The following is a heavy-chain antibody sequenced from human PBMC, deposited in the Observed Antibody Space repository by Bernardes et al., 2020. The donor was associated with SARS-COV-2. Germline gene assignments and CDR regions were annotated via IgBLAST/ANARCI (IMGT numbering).Heavy chain of an antibody. V-gene: IGHV1-2*02. CDR2: INPKSGGT. CDR3: ASRHSSFAFYGLDV. CDR1: GYTFTDFY. D-gene: IGHD6-19*01. J-gene: IGHJ6*02. Sequence: ASVKVSCKTSGYTFTDFYIHWLRQAPGQRLEWLGWINPKSGGTNYLQKFQGRVTMTRDTSSSTGYMEVNWLKVDETATYYCASRHSSFAFYGLDVWGQGTTVIVSS.